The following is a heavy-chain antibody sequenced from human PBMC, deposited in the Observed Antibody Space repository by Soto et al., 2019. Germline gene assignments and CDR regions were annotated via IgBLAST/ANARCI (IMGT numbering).Heavy chain of an antibody. CDR3: ARDDDYGDSQYGGNPDGAFAI. CDR1: GGTFSSYA. D-gene: IGHD4-17*01. CDR2: IIPIFGTA. Sequence: SVKVSCKASGGTFSSYAISWVRQAPGQGLEWMGGIIPIFGTANYAQKFQGRVTITADESTSTAYMELSSLRSEDTAVYYCARDDDYGDSQYGGNPDGAFAIWGQRTMVTVSS. V-gene: IGHV1-69*13. J-gene: IGHJ3*02.